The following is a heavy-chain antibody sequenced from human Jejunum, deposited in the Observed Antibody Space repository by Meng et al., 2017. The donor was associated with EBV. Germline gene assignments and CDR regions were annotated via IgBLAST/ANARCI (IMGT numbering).Heavy chain of an antibody. CDR2: IYSGGNT. V-gene: IGHV3-53*01. CDR3: ARGGEPDY. J-gene: IGHJ4*02. D-gene: IGHD3-10*01. Sequence: EVPLVGSGGDLIQPGGALSLSCAASGFSVKNNYMSWVRQAPGKGLEWVSVIYSGGNTYYADSVKGRFTISRDDSKNTVFLQMNSLRAEDTAVYYCARGGEPDYWGQGTLVTVSS. CDR1: GFSVKNNY.